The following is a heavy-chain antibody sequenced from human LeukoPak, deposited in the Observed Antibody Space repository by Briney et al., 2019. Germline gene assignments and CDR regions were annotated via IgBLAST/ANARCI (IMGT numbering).Heavy chain of an antibody. CDR1: GFTFSNFA. CDR2: INSNGATT. V-gene: IGHV3-64*01. Sequence: GGSLRLSCAVSGFTFSNFALHWVRQAPGKRLECVSSINSNGATTYHSNSVKGRFTISRDNSKNTLYLQLGSLRPEDTGVYYCARSQWLAQEGFDYWGQGTLVTVSS. D-gene: IGHD6-19*01. J-gene: IGHJ4*02. CDR3: ARSQWLAQEGFDY.